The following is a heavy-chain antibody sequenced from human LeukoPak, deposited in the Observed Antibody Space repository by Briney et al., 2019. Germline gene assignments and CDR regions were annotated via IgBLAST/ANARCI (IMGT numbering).Heavy chain of an antibody. CDR2: ISGSGGST. CDR3: AKGIAVAVYYFDY. Sequence: GGSLRLSCAASGFTFSSYAMSWVRQAPGKGLEWVSAISGSGGSTYYADSVKGRFTISRDNSKNTLYPQMNSLRAEDTAVYYCAKGIAVAVYYFDYWGQGTLVTVSS. V-gene: IGHV3-23*01. CDR1: GFTFSSYA. D-gene: IGHD6-19*01. J-gene: IGHJ4*02.